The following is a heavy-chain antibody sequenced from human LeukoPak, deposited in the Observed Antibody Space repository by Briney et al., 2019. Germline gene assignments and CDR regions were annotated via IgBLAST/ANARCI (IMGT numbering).Heavy chain of an antibody. CDR3: ARGPLPRLGYYYMDV. V-gene: IGHV1-8*01. J-gene: IGHJ6*03. CDR2: MNPNSGNT. Sequence: EASVKVSCKASGYTFTSYDINWVRQATGQGLEWMGWMNPNSGNTGYAQKLQGRVTMTRNTSISTAYMELSSLRSEDTAVYYCARGPLPRLGYYYMDVWGKGTTVTVSS. CDR1: GYTFTSYD.